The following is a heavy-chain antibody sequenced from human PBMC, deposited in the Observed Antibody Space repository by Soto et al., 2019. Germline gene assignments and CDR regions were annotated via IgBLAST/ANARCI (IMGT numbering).Heavy chain of an antibody. D-gene: IGHD3-3*01. CDR3: GRDLLDGTRATVRFDF. CDR1: GYTFTNYG. Sequence: VQLVQSGVEVKKPGASVKVSCKASGYTFTNYGISWVRQAPGQGLEWMGWINTYNGNTNYAQKAQGRGPMTSETSTSTAYMELRSLRPDVTAVYYCGRDLLDGTRATVRFDFWGQGTMLTVSS. CDR2: INTYNGNT. V-gene: IGHV1-18*01. J-gene: IGHJ3*01.